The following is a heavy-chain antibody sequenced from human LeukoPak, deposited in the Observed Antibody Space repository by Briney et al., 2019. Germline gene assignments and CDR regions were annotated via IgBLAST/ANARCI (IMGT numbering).Heavy chain of an antibody. J-gene: IGHJ4*02. CDR3: ARDLMTTVPTAVDY. Sequence: ASLSVSSEPSGYTFTVYYMHSVPHAPGQRLEWMVWINPNSGGTNYAQKFQGRVTMTRDTSISTAYMELRRLRSDATAVYYCARDLMTTVPTAVDYWGQGTLVTVSS. CDR2: INPNSGGT. V-gene: IGHV1-2*02. D-gene: IGHD4-17*01. CDR1: GYTFTVYY.